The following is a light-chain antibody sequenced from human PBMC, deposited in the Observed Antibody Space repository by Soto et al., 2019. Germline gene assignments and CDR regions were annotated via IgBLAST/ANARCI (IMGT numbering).Light chain of an antibody. CDR3: QQYNNWPFS. CDR2: GAS. V-gene: IGKV3-15*01. J-gene: IGKJ5*01. CDR1: QSVSSSY. Sequence: EIVLTQSPDTLSLSPGERATLSCRASQSVSSSYLAWYQQKPGQAPRLLIYGASIRATGVPARFSGTGSETDFTLTISGLQSEDSAVYFCQQYNNWPFSFGQGTRLEIK.